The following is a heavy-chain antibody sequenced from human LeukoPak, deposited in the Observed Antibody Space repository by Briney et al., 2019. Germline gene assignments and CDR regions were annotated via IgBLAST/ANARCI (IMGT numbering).Heavy chain of an antibody. V-gene: IGHV1-2*02. Sequence: GASVKVSCKASGYTFTGYYMHWVRQAPGRGLEWMGWINPNSGGTNYAKKFQGRVTMTRDTSISTDYMELSRLRSDDTAVYYCARGPIVVVPAAISRESWFDPWGQGTLVIVSS. D-gene: IGHD2-2*01. CDR2: INPNSGGT. CDR3: ARGPIVVVPAAISRESWFDP. J-gene: IGHJ5*02. CDR1: GYTFTGYY.